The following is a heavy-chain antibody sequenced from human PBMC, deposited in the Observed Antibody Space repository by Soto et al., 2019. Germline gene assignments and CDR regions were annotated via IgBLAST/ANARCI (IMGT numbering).Heavy chain of an antibody. CDR2: ISDSGGSA. CDR3: AKDGGWSLAVAGLFDY. J-gene: IGHJ4*02. V-gene: IGHV3-23*01. Sequence: RVSCVVSGSTFSSDDMSWVRQAPGRGLEWVSGISDSGGSAYYADSVKGRFTISRDNAKNTLYLQMKSLRVEDTALYYCAKDGGWSLAVAGLFDYWGPGTQVTVSS. D-gene: IGHD6-19*01. CDR1: GSTFSSDD.